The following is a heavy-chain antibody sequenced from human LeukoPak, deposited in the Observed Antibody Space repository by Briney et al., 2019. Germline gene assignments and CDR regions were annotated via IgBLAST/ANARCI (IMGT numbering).Heavy chain of an antibody. J-gene: IGHJ4*02. CDR1: GGSFSGYY. D-gene: IGHD3-22*01. CDR2: IYYSGST. V-gene: IGHV4-34*01. CDR3: ASVAVITVYFDY. Sequence: SETLSLTCAVYGGSFSGYYWSWIRQPPGKGLEWIGSIYYSGSTYYNPSLKSRVTISVGTSKNQFSLKQSSVSAADTAVYYCASVAVITVYFDYWGQGNLVTVSS.